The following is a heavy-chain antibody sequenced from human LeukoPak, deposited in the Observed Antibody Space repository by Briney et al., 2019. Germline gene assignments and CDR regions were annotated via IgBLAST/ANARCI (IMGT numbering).Heavy chain of an antibody. CDR2: IIPIFGTA. V-gene: IGHV1-69*13. J-gene: IGHJ5*02. Sequence: ASVKVSYKASGGTFSSYAISWVRQAPGQGLEWMGGIIPIFGTANYAQKFQGRVTITADESTSTAYMELSSLRSEDTAVYYCARPTYSSGWMSGWFDPWGQGTLVTVSS. CDR3: ARPTYSSGWMSGWFDP. CDR1: GGTFSSYA. D-gene: IGHD6-19*01.